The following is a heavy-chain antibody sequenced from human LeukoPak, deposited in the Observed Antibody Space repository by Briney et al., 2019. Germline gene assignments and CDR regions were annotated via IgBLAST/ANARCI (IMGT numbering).Heavy chain of an antibody. CDR1: GGSISSYY. Sequence: PSETLSLTCTVSGGSISSYYWSWIRQPPGKGLEWIGYIYYSGSTNYNPSLKSRVTISVDTSKNQFSLKLSSVTAADTAVYYCARVGSSGWYLGAFDIWGQGTMVTVSS. CDR3: ARVGSSGWYLGAFDI. V-gene: IGHV4-59*01. CDR2: IYYSGST. D-gene: IGHD6-19*01. J-gene: IGHJ3*02.